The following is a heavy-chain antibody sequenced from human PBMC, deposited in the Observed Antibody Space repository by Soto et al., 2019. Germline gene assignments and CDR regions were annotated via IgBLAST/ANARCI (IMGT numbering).Heavy chain of an antibody. J-gene: IGHJ6*01. CDR1: GFTFSSYA. CDR3: ARYIPGVRHYGMDF. Sequence: EVQLLESGGGLVQPGGSLRLSCAASGFTFSSYAMKWVRQAPVKGLEWVSLIGESGTPTYYADSVKGRFTISRDNYGETLLLEQHSLRFEHTEVNYCARYIPGVRHYGMDFWGQGTTVTVSS. CDR2: IGESGTPT. V-gene: IGHV3-23*01. D-gene: IGHD2-2*01.